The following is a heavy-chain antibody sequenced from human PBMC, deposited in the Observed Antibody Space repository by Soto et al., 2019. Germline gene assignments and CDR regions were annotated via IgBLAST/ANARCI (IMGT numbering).Heavy chain of an antibody. CDR2: IIPMFGTT. CDR1: GGTFRSYV. D-gene: IGHD4-17*01. CDR3: AKATVTTIYCGYYYYAMDA. J-gene: IGHJ6*02. V-gene: IGHV1-69*12. Sequence: QVQLVQSGAEVKKPGSSVKVSCKASGGTFRSYVISWVRQAAGQGLEWLGGIIPMFGTTNHAQKFQGRGTITADEXXRXAXXELSTLTYEDTAVYYCAKATVTTIYCGYYYYAMDAWGQGTTVTVSS.